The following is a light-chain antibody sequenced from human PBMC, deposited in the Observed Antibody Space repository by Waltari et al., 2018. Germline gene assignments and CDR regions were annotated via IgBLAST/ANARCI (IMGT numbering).Light chain of an antibody. V-gene: IGLV2-11*01. CDR1: SSDVGGYNY. CDR3: CSFAGSYTYV. CDR2: DVI. J-gene: IGLJ1*01. Sequence: QSALTQPRSVSGSPGQTATISCTGTSSDVGGYNYVSWYQVHPGKGPKLVIFDVIKRPSGVPERFSGSKSGNTASLTISGLQAEDEADYYCCSFAGSYTYVFGSGTTVTVL.